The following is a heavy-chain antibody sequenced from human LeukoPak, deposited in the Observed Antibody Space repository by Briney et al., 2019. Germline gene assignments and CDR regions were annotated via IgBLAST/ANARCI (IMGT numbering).Heavy chain of an antibody. V-gene: IGHV3-23*01. CDR2: ISDSGGST. Sequence: GGSLRLSCAVSGITLSNYDMSWVRQAPGKGLEWVAGISDSGGSTNYADSVKGRFTISRDNPKNTLYLQMNSLRAEDTAVYFCARRGVVIRVILVGFHKEAFYFDSWGQGALVTVSS. CDR1: GITLSNYD. CDR3: ARRGVVIRVILVGFHKEAFYFDS. J-gene: IGHJ4*02. D-gene: IGHD3-22*01.